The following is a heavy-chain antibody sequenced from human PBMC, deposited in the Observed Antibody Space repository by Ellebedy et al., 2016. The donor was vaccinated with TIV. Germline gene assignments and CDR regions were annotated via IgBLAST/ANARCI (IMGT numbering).Heavy chain of an antibody. Sequence: KVSCKGSGYIFTSYWIGWVRQMPGKGLEWMGIIYPDDSKTKYSPSFQGQVTISADKSITTAYLQWSSLKASDTAMYYCARRQTASTFDFWGQGTLVTVSS. CDR3: ARRQTASTFDF. CDR1: GYIFTSYW. CDR2: IYPDDSKT. V-gene: IGHV5-51*01. D-gene: IGHD2-21*02. J-gene: IGHJ4*02.